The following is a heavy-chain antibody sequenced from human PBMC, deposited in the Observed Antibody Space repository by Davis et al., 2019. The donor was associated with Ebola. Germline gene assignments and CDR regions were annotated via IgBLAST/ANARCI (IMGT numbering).Heavy chain of an antibody. CDR2: TYYSSKWYN. V-gene: IGHV6-1*01. Sequence: MPSETLSLTCAISGDSVSSNSAAWNWIRQSPSRGLEWLGRTYYSSKWYNDYAVSVKSRITINPDTSKNQFSLQLNSVTPEDTAVYYCARVHSSSWYGWFDYWGQGTLVTVSS. CDR1: GDSVSSNSAA. D-gene: IGHD6-13*01. J-gene: IGHJ4*02. CDR3: ARVHSSSWYGWFDY.